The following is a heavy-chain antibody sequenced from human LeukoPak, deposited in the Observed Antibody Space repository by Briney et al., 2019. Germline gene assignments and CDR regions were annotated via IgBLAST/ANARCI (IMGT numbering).Heavy chain of an antibody. D-gene: IGHD3-3*01. V-gene: IGHV1-18*01. CDR3: ARFWVFGADTSPPYXQGMDV. CDR2: ISGYNGDT. J-gene: IGHJ6*02. Sequence: ASVKVSCRASGFPFNTHAVAWVRQAPGQGLEWMGWISGYNGDTKYAQKFQGRVVMTKDTSVTTAYMELSSLTSDDTAVYYCARFWVFGADTSPPYXQGMDVWGQGTTVTVSS. CDR1: GFPFNTHA.